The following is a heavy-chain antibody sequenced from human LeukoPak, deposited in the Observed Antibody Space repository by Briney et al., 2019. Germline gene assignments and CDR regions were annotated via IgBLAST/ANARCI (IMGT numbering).Heavy chain of an antibody. V-gene: IGHV1-24*01. CDR3: AAIVVVPAAERFFDF. D-gene: IGHD2-2*01. CDR1: GYTLIELS. Sequence: ASVKVSCEVSGYTLIELSMHWVRQAPGKGLEWMGSFDPENGETIHAQKFQGRVTMTEDTSTDTAYMELRSLRSEDTAVYYCAAIVVVPAAERFFDFWGQGTLVTVSS. CDR2: FDPENGET. J-gene: IGHJ4*02.